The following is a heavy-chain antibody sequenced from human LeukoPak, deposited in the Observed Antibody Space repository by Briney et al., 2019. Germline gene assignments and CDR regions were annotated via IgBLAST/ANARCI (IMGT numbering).Heavy chain of an antibody. CDR3: AKLTDGDFWSGYIDY. J-gene: IGHJ4*02. D-gene: IGHD3-3*01. CDR2: ISSDGSKK. CDR1: GFTFSHYE. V-gene: IGHV3-30*18. Sequence: PGRSLRLTCVASGFTFSHYEMHWVRQAPGKGLECVALISSDGSKKYYVDSVKGRFTISRDNSKSTLFLQMNSLRVEDTAVYYCAKLTDGDFWSGYIDYWGQGTLVTVPS.